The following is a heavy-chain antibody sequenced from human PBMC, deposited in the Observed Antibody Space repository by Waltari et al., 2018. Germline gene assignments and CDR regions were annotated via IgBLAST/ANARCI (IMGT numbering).Heavy chain of an antibody. D-gene: IGHD3-10*01. CDR3: ARAQLTMARNLDL. V-gene: IGHV3-74*01. J-gene: IGHJ2*01. Sequence: EVQLVESGGGLVQPGGSLGLSCVTSGFTFSSYWMHWVRQVPGKGLVCVSRINRDVSTTSYADPVKVRFTISRDNAKNTLYLQMNSLRADDTSVYYCARAQLTMARNLDLWGRGTLVTVSS. CDR1: GFTFSSYW. CDR2: INRDVSTT.